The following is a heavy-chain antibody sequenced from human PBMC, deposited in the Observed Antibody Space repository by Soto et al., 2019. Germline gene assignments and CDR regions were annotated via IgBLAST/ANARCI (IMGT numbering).Heavy chain of an antibody. J-gene: IGHJ5*02. CDR2: INPNSGGT. CDR1: GYTFTGYY. V-gene: IGHV1-2*04. Sequence: QVQLVQSGAEVKKPGASVKVSCKASGYTFTGYYMHWVRQAPGQGLEWMGWINPNSGGTNYSQKFQGWVTMTRDTSISTAYMELSRLRSDDTAVYYCARDRGPTGTTRWFDPWGQGTLVTASS. D-gene: IGHD1-7*01. CDR3: ARDRGPTGTTRWFDP.